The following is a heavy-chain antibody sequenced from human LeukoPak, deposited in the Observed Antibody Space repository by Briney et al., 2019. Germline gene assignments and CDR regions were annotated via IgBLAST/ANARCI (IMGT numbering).Heavy chain of an antibody. CDR3: AKGGIAVAGNILWYYYGMDV. J-gene: IGHJ6*02. D-gene: IGHD6-19*01. V-gene: IGHV3-30-3*01. CDR2: ISYDGSNK. CDR1: GFTFSSYA. Sequence: PGGSLRLSCAASGFTFSSYAMHWVRQAPGKGLEWVAVISYDGSNKYYADSVKGRFTISRDNSKNTLYLQMNSLRAEDTAVYYCAKGGIAVAGNILWYYYGMDVWGQGTTVTVSS.